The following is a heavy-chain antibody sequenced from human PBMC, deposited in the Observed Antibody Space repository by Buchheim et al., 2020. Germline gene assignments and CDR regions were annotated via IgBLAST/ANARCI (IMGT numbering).Heavy chain of an antibody. CDR3: ARGSGYCNGGSCYSGRYFDY. J-gene: IGHJ4*02. CDR1: GGSFSGYY. D-gene: IGHD2-15*01. V-gene: IGHV4-34*01. Sequence: QVQLQQWGAGLLKPSETLSLTCAVYGGSFSGYYWSWIRQPPGKGLEWIGEITSSGITNYNPSLKSRVTLSVDTSKNQFPLKLSSVTAADTAVYYCARGSGYCNGGSCYSGRYFDYWGQGTL. CDR2: ITSSGIT.